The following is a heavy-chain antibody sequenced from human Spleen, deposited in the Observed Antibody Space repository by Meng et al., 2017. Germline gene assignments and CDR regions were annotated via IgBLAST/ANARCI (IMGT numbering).Heavy chain of an antibody. Sequence: GGSLRLSCAATGFTFSSYAMSWVRQAPGQGLEWVSDFSASGGSKYYADSVKGRFTISRDNSKNTLFLQMNNLRVEDTAVYYCARGGMVRGVIRTPFDYWGQGTLVTVSS. J-gene: IGHJ4*02. CDR3: ARGGMVRGVIRTPFDY. D-gene: IGHD3-10*01. CDR1: GFTFSSYA. V-gene: IGHV3-23*01. CDR2: FSASGGSK.